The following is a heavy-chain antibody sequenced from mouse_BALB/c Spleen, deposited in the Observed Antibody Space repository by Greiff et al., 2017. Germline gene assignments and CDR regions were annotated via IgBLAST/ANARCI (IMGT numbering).Heavy chain of an antibody. J-gene: IGHJ4*01. CDR3: ARMKLYGNYPYAMDY. CDR2: ISSGSSTI. D-gene: IGHD2-1*01. Sequence: DVHLVESGGGLVQPGGSRKLSCAASGFTFSSFGMHWVRQAPEKGLEWVAYISSGSSTIYYADTVKGRFTISRDNPKNTLFLQMTSLRSEDTAMYYCARMKLYGNYPYAMDYWGQGTSVTVSS. CDR1: GFTFSSFG. V-gene: IGHV5-17*02.